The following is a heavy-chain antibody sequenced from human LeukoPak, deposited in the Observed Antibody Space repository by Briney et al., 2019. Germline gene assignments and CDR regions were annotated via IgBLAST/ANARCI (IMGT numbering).Heavy chain of an antibody. V-gene: IGHV3-30*02. D-gene: IGHD2-2*01. CDR3: AGLVVPAAIFDY. CDR2: IRYDGSNK. Sequence: GGSLRLSCAASGFTFDDYAMHWVRQAPGKGLEWVAFIRYDGSNKYYADSVKGRFTISRDNSKNTLYLQMNSLRAEDTAVYYCAGLVVPAAIFDYWGQGTLVTVSS. CDR1: GFTFDDYA. J-gene: IGHJ4*02.